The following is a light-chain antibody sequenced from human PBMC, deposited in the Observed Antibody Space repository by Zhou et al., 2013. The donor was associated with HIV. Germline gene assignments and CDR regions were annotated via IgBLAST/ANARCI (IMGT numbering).Light chain of an antibody. CDR3: QQANSFPYT. CDR2: GAS. V-gene: IGKV1-12*01. J-gene: IGKJ2*01. CDR1: QGIGSW. Sequence: DIQLTQSPSSVSASVGDRVTITCRASQGIGSWLAWYQQIPGTAPKLLIYGASSLPRRVPSRFSGSGSGTDFTLTITSLQPEDFATYYCQQANSFPYTFGQGTKLEI.